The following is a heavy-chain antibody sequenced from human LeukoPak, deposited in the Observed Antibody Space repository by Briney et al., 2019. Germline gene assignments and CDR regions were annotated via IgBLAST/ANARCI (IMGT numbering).Heavy chain of an antibody. V-gene: IGHV4-39*07. CDR2: IYYSGST. D-gene: IGHD3-3*01. Sequence: SETLSLTCTVSGGSISSSSYYWGWIRQPPGKGLEWIGSIYYSGSTYYNPSLKSRVTISVDTSKNQFSLKLSSVTAADTAVYYCARAIFGVVTGGYYFDYWGQGTLVTVSS. J-gene: IGHJ4*02. CDR3: ARAIFGVVTGGYYFDY. CDR1: GGSISSSSYY.